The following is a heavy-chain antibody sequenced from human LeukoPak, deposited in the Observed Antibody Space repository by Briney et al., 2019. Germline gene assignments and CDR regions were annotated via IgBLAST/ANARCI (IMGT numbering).Heavy chain of an antibody. CDR2: ISWDGGST. D-gene: IGHD6-13*01. Sequence: PGGSLRLSCAASGFTFDDYAMHWVRQAPGKGLEWVSLISWDGGSTYYADSVKGRFTISRDNSKNSLYLQMNSLRAEDTALYYCAKDKMPGIAAAGTLDYWGQGTLVTVSS. J-gene: IGHJ4*02. CDR1: GFTFDDYA. CDR3: AKDKMPGIAAAGTLDY. V-gene: IGHV3-43D*03.